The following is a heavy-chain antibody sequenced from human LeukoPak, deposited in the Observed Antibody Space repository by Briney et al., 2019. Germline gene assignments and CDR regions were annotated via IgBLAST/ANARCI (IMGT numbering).Heavy chain of an antibody. J-gene: IGHJ6*02. CDR1: GYRFTSYW. Sequence: GESLKISCKGFGYRFTSYWIGWVRQMPGKGLEWMGIIYCGDSDTRYSPSFQCQATISADKSSSTAYLQWSSLKASDTAMYYCARQQSYFVGGRYYYGMDVWGQGTTVTVSS. CDR3: ARQQSYFVGGRYYYGMDV. CDR2: IYCGDSDT. V-gene: IGHV5-51*01. D-gene: IGHD1-26*01.